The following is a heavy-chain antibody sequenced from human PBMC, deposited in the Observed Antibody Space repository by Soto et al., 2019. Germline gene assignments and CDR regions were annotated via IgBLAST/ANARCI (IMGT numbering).Heavy chain of an antibody. CDR2: IYYSGNT. D-gene: IGHD3-16*01. Sequence: QVQLQESGPGLVKPSQTLSLTCTVSGGSISSGAYYWSWIRQHPGKGLEWIGYIYYSGNTYYNPSLKRRVTISVDTSKNQLSLKLSSVTAADTAVYYCARVGLRLGDYFDYWGQGTLVSVSS. CDR3: ARVGLRLGDYFDY. V-gene: IGHV4-31*03. J-gene: IGHJ4*02. CDR1: GGSISSGAYY.